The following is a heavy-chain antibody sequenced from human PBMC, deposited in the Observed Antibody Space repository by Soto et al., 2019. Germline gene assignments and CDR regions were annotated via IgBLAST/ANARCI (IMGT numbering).Heavy chain of an antibody. D-gene: IGHD1-20*01. Sequence: VSAVKVSCKAFGGTFSSYGISWVRQAPGQGLEWMGGIIPDYSQKLQGRVTITADKSTSTAYLELSGLRSEDTAVYYCARDLGYIWNLLYYWG. CDR2: IIP. V-gene: IGHV1-69*10. J-gene: IGHJ4*01. CDR3: ARDLGYIWNLLYY. CDR1: GGTFSSYG.